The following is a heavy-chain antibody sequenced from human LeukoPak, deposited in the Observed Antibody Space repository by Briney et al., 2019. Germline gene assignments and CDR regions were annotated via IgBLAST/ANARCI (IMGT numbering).Heavy chain of an antibody. V-gene: IGHV3-21*01. CDR1: GFTFSSYA. J-gene: IGHJ4*02. CDR3: ARALTTVVTPRDY. Sequence: GGSLRLSCAASGFTFSSYAMSWVRQAPGKGLEWVSSISSSSSYIYYADSVKGRFTTSRDNAKNSLYLQMNSLRAEDTAVYYCARALTTVVTPRDYWGQGTLVTVSS. D-gene: IGHD4-23*01. CDR2: ISSSSSYI.